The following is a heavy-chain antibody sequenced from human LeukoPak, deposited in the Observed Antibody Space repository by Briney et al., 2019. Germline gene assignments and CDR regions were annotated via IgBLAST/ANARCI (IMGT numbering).Heavy chain of an antibody. Sequence: GGSLRLSCAASGFTFSGSAMHWVRQASGKGLEWVGRIRSKGSSYATTYAASVKGRFTISRDDSKNTAYLQMNSLRAEDTAVYYCAKDFGLAVAGTFVDYWGQGTLVTVSS. CDR1: GFTFSGSA. CDR2: IRSKGSSYAT. J-gene: IGHJ4*02. D-gene: IGHD6-19*01. V-gene: IGHV3-73*01. CDR3: AKDFGLAVAGTFVDY.